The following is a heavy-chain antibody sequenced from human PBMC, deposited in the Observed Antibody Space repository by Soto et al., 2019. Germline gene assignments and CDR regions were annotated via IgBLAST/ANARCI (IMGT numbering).Heavy chain of an antibody. D-gene: IGHD2-21*02. CDR3: ARQRTMVVTQAYFDH. V-gene: IGHV4-39*01. J-gene: IGHJ4*02. CDR1: GESISSSSYY. Sequence: SETLSLTCIVSGESISSSSYYWGWIRQPPGKGLEWIGSIYYSGRTYYNPSFKSRVTISIDTSKNQFSLKLSPVTATDTAVYYCARQRTMVVTQAYFDHWGQGALVTVSS. CDR2: IYYSGRT.